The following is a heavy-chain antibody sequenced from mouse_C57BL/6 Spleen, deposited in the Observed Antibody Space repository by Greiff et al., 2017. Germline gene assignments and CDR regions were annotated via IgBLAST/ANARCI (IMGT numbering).Heavy chain of an antibody. CDR1: GFTFSDYY. CDR3: AREDSSGYWFAY. D-gene: IGHD3-2*02. CDR2: INYDGSST. V-gene: IGHV5-16*01. Sequence: EVHLVESEGGLVQPGSSMKLSCTASGFTFSDYYMAWVRQVPEKGLEWVANINYDGSSTYYLDSLKSRFIISRDNAKKILYLQMSSLKSEDTATYYCAREDSSGYWFAYWGQGTLVTVSA. J-gene: IGHJ3*01.